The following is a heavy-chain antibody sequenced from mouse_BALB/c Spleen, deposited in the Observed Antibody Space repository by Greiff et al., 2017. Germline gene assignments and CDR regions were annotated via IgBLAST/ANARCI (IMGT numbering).Heavy chain of an antibody. CDR2: IDPETGGT. V-gene: IGHV1-15*01. D-gene: IGHD2-4*01. CDR3: TRYDYDRGVYYAMDY. J-gene: IGHJ4*01. Sequence: VQLQQSGAELVRPGASVTLSCKASGYTFTDYEMHWVKQTPVHGLEWIGAIDPETGGTAYNQKFKGKATLTADKSSSTAYMELRSLTSEDSAVYYCTRYDYDRGVYYAMDYWGQGTSVTVSS. CDR1: GYTFTDYE.